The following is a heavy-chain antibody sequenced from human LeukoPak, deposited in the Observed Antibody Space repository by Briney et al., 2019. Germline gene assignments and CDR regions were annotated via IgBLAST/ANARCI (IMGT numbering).Heavy chain of an antibody. J-gene: IGHJ4*02. CDR1: GGTFSSYA. Sequence: GASVKVSCKASGGTFSSYAISWVRQAPGQGLEWMGWISAYNGNTNYAQKLQGRVTMTTDTSTSTAYMELRSLRSDDTAVYYCARDSAYGSGSPFDYWGQGTLVTVSS. CDR3: ARDSAYGSGSPFDY. CDR2: ISAYNGNT. D-gene: IGHD3-10*01. V-gene: IGHV1-18*01.